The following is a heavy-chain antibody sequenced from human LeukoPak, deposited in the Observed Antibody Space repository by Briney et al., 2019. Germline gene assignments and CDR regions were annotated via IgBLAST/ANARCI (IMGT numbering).Heavy chain of an antibody. Sequence: GESLRLSCAASGFTFSSYNMNWVRQAPGKGLEWVSSITSGSSYIYYADSVKGRFTISRDNAKNSLYLQMNSLRAEDTAVYYCARDPYSGSYGNYYYYFMDVWGKGTTVTISS. CDR1: GFTFSSYN. D-gene: IGHD1-26*01. CDR3: ARDPYSGSYGNYYYYFMDV. J-gene: IGHJ6*03. CDR2: ITSGSSYI. V-gene: IGHV3-21*01.